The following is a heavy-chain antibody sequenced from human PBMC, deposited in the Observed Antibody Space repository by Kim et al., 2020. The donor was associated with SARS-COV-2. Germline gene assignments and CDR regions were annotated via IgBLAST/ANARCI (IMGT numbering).Heavy chain of an antibody. CDR2: IWYEGSNE. V-gene: IGHV3-33*08. Sequence: GGSLRLSCAASGFSFNKYVMHWVRQAPGKGLEWVALIWYEGSNEDYADSVKGRFTISRDNSKNTLYLQMNSLRAEDTAVYYCVREGALGYCSGGTCPDAFDIWGQGTLVTVSS. CDR1: GFSFNKYV. D-gene: IGHD2-15*01. CDR3: VREGALGYCSGGTCPDAFDI. J-gene: IGHJ3*02.